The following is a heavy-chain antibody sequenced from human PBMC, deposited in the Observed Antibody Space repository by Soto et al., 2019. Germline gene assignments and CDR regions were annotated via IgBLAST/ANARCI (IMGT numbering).Heavy chain of an antibody. CDR2: IYPDDSDT. CDR3: ARTGYCSGGSCYFDY. V-gene: IGHV5-51*01. J-gene: IGHJ4*02. D-gene: IGHD2-15*01. CDR1: GYSFTTSW. Sequence: PGESLKISCKGSGYSFTTSWIAWVRQMPGKGLEWMGIIYPDDSDTRYSPSFQGQVTISADKSISTAYLQWSSLKASDTAMYYCARTGYCSGGSCYFDYWGQGTLVTVSS.